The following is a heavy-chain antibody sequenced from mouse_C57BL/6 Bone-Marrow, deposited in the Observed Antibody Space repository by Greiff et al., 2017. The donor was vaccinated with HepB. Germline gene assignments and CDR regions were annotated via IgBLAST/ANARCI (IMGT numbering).Heavy chain of an antibody. D-gene: IGHD2-2*01. J-gene: IGHJ3*01. CDR3: TTWGVTAGLSY. V-gene: IGHV14-4*01. CDR2: IDPENGDT. CDR1: GFNIKDDY. Sequence: EVQLQQSGAELVRPGASVKLSCTASGFNIKDDYMHWVKQRPEQGLEWIGWIDPENGDTEYASKFQGKATITADTSSNTAYLQLSSLTSEDTAVYYCTTWGVTAGLSYWGQGTLVTVSA.